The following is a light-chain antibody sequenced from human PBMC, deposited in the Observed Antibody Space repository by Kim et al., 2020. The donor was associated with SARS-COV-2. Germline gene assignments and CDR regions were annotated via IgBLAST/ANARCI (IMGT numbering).Light chain of an antibody. CDR3: LQHNTYPIT. CDR2: GAY. V-gene: IGKV1-17*01. Sequence: ASVGDRDNITCRASQDIRNDLGWYQQNPGRAPKRLIYGAYSLQSGVPSRFSVSGSGTEFTLTISSLQPEDFATYFCLQHNTYPITFGQGTRLEIK. CDR1: QDIRND. J-gene: IGKJ5*01.